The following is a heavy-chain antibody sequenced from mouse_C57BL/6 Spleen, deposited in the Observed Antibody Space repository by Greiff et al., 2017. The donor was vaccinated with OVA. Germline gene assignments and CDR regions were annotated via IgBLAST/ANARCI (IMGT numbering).Heavy chain of an antibody. D-gene: IGHD4-1*01. J-gene: IGHJ3*01. CDR1: GFTFTDYY. V-gene: IGHV7-3*01. Sequence: EVQRVESGGGLVQPGGSLSLSCAASGFTFTDYYMSWVRQPPGKALEWLGFIRNKANGYTTEYSASVKGRFTISRDNSQSILYLQMNALRAEDSATYYCARSPSNWDGFAYWGQGTLVTVSA. CDR3: ARSPSNWDGFAY. CDR2: IRNKANGYTT.